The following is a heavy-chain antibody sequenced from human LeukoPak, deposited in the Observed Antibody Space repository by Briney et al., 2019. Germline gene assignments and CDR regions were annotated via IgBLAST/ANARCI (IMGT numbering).Heavy chain of an antibody. V-gene: IGHV3-30-3*01. Sequence: GRSLRLSCAASGFTFSSYAMHWVRQAPGKGLEWVAVISYDGSNKYYADSVKGRFTISRDNSKNTLYLQMNSLRAEDTAVYYCARDCVPYYYDSSGKDYWGQGTLVTVSS. CDR1: GFTFSSYA. CDR3: ARDCVPYYYDSSGKDY. J-gene: IGHJ4*02. CDR2: ISYDGSNK. D-gene: IGHD3-22*01.